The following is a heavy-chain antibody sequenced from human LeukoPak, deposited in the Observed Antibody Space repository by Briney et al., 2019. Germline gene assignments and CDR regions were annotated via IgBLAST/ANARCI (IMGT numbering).Heavy chain of an antibody. CDR2: ISYSGST. Sequence: PSETLSLTCTVPGGSISSSNYYWDWIRQPPGKGLEWIGSISYSGSTYYDPSLKSRVAMSVDTSKNQFSLKLTSVTAADTAVYYCARLSDILTGYDYWGQGTLVTVSS. J-gene: IGHJ4*02. CDR3: ARLSDILTGYDY. V-gene: IGHV4-39*01. D-gene: IGHD3-9*01. CDR1: GGSISSSNYY.